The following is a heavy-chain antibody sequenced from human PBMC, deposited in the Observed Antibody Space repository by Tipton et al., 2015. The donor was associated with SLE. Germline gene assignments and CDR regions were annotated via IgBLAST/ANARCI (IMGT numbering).Heavy chain of an antibody. CDR2: IGSAGDR. CDR3: ARGLRFWYFDV. J-gene: IGHJ2*01. D-gene: IGHD3-16*01. Sequence: SLRLSCAASGFALSSYDMHWVRQVTGKGLEWVSGIGSAGDRHYVASVKGRFTVSREDAKNSVYLQMNSLTAGDTAVYYCARGLRFWYFDVWGRGTLVTVSS. V-gene: IGHV3-13*01. CDR1: GFALSSYD.